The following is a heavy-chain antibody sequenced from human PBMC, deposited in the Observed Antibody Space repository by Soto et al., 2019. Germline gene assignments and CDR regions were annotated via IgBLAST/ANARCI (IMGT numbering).Heavy chain of an antibody. CDR2: IYYSGST. D-gene: IGHD5-12*01. Sequence: PSETLSLTCTVSGGSISSADYYWSWVRHPPGKGLEWIGYIYYSGSTFVNPSLKSRVTISKDMSRNEFSLRLNSVTAADTAVYYCARAIVVTIGGMDVWGQGTTVTVSS. CDR1: GGSISSADYY. CDR3: ARAIVVTIGGMDV. J-gene: IGHJ6*02. V-gene: IGHV4-30-4*01.